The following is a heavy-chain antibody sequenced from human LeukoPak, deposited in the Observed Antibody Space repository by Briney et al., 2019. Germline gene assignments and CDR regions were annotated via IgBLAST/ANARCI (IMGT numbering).Heavy chain of an antibody. CDR3: SGASVPMDYYGSSWYDP. Sequence: ASLKVSCKASGYTFTGYYMHWVRQAPGQGLEWMGRINPNSGGTNYAQKFQGRVTMTRDTSISTAYMELSRLRSDDTAGYYWSGASVPMDYYGSSWYDPWGQGALVSVSS. J-gene: IGHJ5*02. V-gene: IGHV1-2*06. CDR2: INPNSGGT. D-gene: IGHD3-10*01. CDR1: GYTFTGYY.